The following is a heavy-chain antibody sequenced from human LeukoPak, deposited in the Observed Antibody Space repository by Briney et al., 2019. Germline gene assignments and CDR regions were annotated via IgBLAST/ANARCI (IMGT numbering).Heavy chain of an antibody. D-gene: IGHD3-22*01. CDR3: AREYDSSGPFDY. CDR2: IRQDGSEK. V-gene: IGHV3-7*01. CDR1: GYTLTELS. J-gene: IGHJ4*02. Sequence: SCKVSGYTLTELSMHWVRQAPGKGLEWVANIRQDGSEKYYVDSVKGRFTISRDNAKNSLYLQMNSLRAEDTAVYYCAREYDSSGPFDYWGQGTLVTVSS.